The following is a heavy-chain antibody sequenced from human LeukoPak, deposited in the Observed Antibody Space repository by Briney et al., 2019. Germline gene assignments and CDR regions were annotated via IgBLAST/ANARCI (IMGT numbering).Heavy chain of an antibody. D-gene: IGHD6-13*01. V-gene: IGHV5-51*01. CDR1: GYSFTNYW. J-gene: IGHJ5*02. Sequence: GESLKISCQASGYSFTNYWVGRGRQKPGKGLEWMGIIYPGDSDTIYSPSFQGHVTISADKSSTTAYLQWSSLKASETAIYYCVRPARDSRTSSVSYNWFGPWGQGTLVTVSS. CDR2: IYPGDSDT. CDR3: VRPARDSRTSSVSYNWFGP.